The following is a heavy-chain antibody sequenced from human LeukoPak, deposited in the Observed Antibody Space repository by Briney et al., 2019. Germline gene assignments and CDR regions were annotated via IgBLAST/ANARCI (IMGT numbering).Heavy chain of an antibody. V-gene: IGHV1-2*06. CDR3: ARDGQITIFGVVPSYYMDV. CDR1: GYTFTGYY. Sequence: ASVKVSRKASGYTFTGYYMHWVRQAPGQGLEWMGRINPNSGGTNYAQKFQGRVTMTRDTSISTAYMELSRLRSDDTAVYYCARDGQITIFGVVPSYYMDVWGKGTSVTVSS. J-gene: IGHJ6*03. D-gene: IGHD3-3*01. CDR2: INPNSGGT.